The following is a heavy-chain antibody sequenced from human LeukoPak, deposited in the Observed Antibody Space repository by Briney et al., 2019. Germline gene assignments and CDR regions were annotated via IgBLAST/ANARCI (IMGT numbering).Heavy chain of an antibody. J-gene: IGHJ4*02. CDR1: AFTFSSYE. Sequence: QPGGALRLSCAASAFTFSSYEMSWVRQAPGKGLEWVSYISGSGNTVYYADSVKGRFTISRDNAKNSLYLQMSSLRAEDTAVYYCTRDPARVDYWGQGTLVTVSS. V-gene: IGHV3-48*03. CDR3: TRDPARVDY. CDR2: ISGSGNTV.